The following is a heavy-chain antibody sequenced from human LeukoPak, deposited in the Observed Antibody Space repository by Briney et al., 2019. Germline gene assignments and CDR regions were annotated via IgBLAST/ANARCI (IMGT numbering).Heavy chain of an antibody. CDR1: GYSFTSYW. V-gene: IGHV5-51*01. J-gene: IGHJ4*02. Sequence: GESLKISCKGSGYSFTSYWIGCVRQMPGQGLEWMGIIYPGDSDTRYTPSFQGQVTISADKSISAAYLQWSSLKASDTAMYYCAYRSSSYDDFDYWGQGTLVTVSS. D-gene: IGHD5-18*01. CDR2: IYPGDSDT. CDR3: AYRSSSYDDFDY.